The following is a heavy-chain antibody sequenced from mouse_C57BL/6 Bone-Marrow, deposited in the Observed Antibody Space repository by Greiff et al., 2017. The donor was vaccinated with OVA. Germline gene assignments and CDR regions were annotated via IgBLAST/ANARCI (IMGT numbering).Heavy chain of an antibody. Sequence: QVQLQQSGPELVKPGASVKISCKASGYAFSSSWMNWVKQRPGKGLEWIGRIYPGDGDTNYNGKFKGKATLTADKSSSTAYMQLSSLTSEDSAVYFCARLLPGWAYWGQGTLVTVSA. J-gene: IGHJ3*01. CDR2: IYPGDGDT. CDR1: GYAFSSSW. CDR3: ARLLPGWAY. D-gene: IGHD1-1*01. V-gene: IGHV1-82*01.